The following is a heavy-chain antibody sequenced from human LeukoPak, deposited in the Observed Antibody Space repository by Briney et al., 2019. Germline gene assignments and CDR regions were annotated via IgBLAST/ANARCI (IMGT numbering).Heavy chain of an antibody. V-gene: IGHV3-23*01. J-gene: IGHJ4*02. CDR2: IGGSGGST. CDR1: GFTFSSYA. D-gene: IGHD3-10*01. Sequence: AGGSLRLSCAASGFTFSSYAMSWVRQAPGKGLEWVSAIGGSGGSTYYADSVKGRFTISRDNSKNTLYLQMNSLRAEDTAVYYCAKDRITMVRGAPEYYFDYWGQGTLVTVSS. CDR3: AKDRITMVRGAPEYYFDY.